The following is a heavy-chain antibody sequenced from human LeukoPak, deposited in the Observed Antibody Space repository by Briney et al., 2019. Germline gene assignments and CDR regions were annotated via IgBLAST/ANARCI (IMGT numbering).Heavy chain of an antibody. CDR1: GFTFSSYD. Sequence: GGSLRLSCAASGFTFSSYDMHWVRQATGKGLGWASAIGTAGDTYYPGSVKGRFTISRENAKNSLYLQMNSLRAGDTAVYYCARSNLGELSAWGQGTLVTVSS. CDR2: IGTAGDT. J-gene: IGHJ5*02. V-gene: IGHV3-13*01. CDR3: ARSNLGELSA. D-gene: IGHD3-16*02.